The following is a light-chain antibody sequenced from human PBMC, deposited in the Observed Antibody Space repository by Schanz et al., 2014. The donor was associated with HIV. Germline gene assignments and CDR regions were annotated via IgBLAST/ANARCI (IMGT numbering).Light chain of an antibody. Sequence: QSALTQPPSASGSPGQSVTISCTGTSSDVGDYDFVSWYQQHPGKAPKLMIYEVSKRPSGVPDRLSGSKSGNTASLTISGLQAEDEADYYCSSYTTSSTLVFGGGTKLTVL. J-gene: IGLJ2*01. CDR2: EVS. CDR3: SSYTTSSTLV. V-gene: IGLV2-8*01. CDR1: SSDVGDYDF.